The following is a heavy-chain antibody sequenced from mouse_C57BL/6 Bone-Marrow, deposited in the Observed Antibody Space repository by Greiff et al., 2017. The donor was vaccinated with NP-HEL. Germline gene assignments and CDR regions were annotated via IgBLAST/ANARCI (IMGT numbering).Heavy chain of an antibody. V-gene: IGHV1-18*01. Sequence: EVKLQQSGPELVKPGASVKIPCKASGYTFTDYNMDWVKQSHGKSLEWIGDINPNNGGTIYNQKFKGKATLTVDKSSSTAYMELRSLTSEDTAVYYCALITTVVGGNAMDYWGQGTSVTVSS. CDR2: INPNNGGT. CDR1: GYTFTDYN. CDR3: ALITTVVGGNAMDY. J-gene: IGHJ4*01. D-gene: IGHD1-1*01.